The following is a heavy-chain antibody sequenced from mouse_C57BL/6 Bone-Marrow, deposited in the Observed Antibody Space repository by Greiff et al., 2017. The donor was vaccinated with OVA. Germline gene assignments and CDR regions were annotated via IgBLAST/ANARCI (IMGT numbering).Heavy chain of an antibody. V-gene: IGHV1-81*01. J-gene: IGHJ1*03. CDR1: GYTFTSYG. CDR2: IYPRSGNT. D-gene: IGHD1-1*01. Sequence: VQLQQSGAELARPGASVKLSCKASGYTFTSYGISWVKQRTGQGLEWIGEIYPRSGNTYYNEKFKGKATLTADKSSSTAYMELRSLTSEDSAVYFCARPYYVSSHWYFDVWGTGTTVTVSS. CDR3: ARPYYVSSHWYFDV.